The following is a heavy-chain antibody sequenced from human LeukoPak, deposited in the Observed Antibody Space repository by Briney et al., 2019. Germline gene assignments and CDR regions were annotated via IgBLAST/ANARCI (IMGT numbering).Heavy chain of an antibody. CDR3: ARDGVDYGDYEGYFDY. CDR2: INAGNGNT. CDR1: GYTFTSYA. J-gene: IGHJ4*02. D-gene: IGHD4-17*01. V-gene: IGHV1-3*01. Sequence: ASVKVSCKASGYTFTSYAMHWVGQAPGQRLEWMGWINAGNGNTKYSQKFQGRVTITRDTSASTAYMELGSLRSEDTAVYYCARDGVDYGDYEGYFDYWGQGTLVTVSS.